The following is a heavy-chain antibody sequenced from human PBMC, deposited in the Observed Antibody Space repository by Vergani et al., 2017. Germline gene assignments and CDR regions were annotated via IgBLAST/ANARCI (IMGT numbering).Heavy chain of an antibody. CDR3: ASRYCSSTSCLIFWWFDP. V-gene: IGHV1-69*01. Sequence: QVQLVQSGAEVKKPGSSVKVSCKASGGTFSSYAISWVRQAPGQGLEWMGGIIPIFGTANYAQKFQGRVTITADESTSTAYMELSSLRSEDTAVYYCASRYCSSTSCLIFWWFDPWGQGTLVTVSS. J-gene: IGHJ5*02. D-gene: IGHD2-2*01. CDR1: GGTFSSYA. CDR2: IIPIFGTA.